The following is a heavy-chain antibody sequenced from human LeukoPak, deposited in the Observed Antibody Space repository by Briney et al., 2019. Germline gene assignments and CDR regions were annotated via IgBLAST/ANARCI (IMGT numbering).Heavy chain of an antibody. CDR1: GFTFSSYA. D-gene: IGHD6-13*01. Sequence: GRSLRLSCAASGFTFSSYAMHWGRQAPGKGLGWVAVISYDGSNKYYADSVKDRFTLSRDNSKNTLYLQMNSLRAEDTAVYYCAREYSSSWSTFDYWGQGTLVTVSS. CDR3: AREYSSSWSTFDY. CDR2: ISYDGSNK. J-gene: IGHJ4*02. V-gene: IGHV3-30*04.